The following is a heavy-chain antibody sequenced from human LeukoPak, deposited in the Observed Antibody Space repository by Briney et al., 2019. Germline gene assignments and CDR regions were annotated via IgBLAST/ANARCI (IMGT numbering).Heavy chain of an antibody. D-gene: IGHD2-21*02. V-gene: IGHV3-23*01. J-gene: IGHJ4*02. CDR1: GFTFSNAW. CDR2: ISGSGGST. CDR3: AKDLNVVVTAILDY. Sequence: GGSLRLSCAASGFTFSNAWMSWVRQAPGKGLEWVSAISGSGGSTYYADSVKGRFTISRDNSRNTLYLQMNSLRAEDTAVYYCAKDLNVVVTAILDYWGQGTLVTVPS.